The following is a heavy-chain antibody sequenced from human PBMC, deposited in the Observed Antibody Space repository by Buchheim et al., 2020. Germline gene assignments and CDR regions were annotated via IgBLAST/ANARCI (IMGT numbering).Heavy chain of an antibody. CDR2: IYYSGST. V-gene: IGHV4-39*01. CDR1: GGSISSSSYY. CDR3: ASLAVAGIYYYYYGMDV. D-gene: IGHD6-19*01. J-gene: IGHJ6*02. Sequence: QLQLQESGPGLVKPSETLSLTCTVSGGSISSSSYYWGWIRQPPGKGLEWIGSIYYSGSTYYNPSLKSRVTISVDTSKNQFSLKLSSVTAADTAVYYFASLAVAGIYYYYYGMDVWGQGTT.